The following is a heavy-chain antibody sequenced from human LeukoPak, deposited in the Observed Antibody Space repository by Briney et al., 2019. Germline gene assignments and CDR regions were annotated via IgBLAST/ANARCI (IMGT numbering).Heavy chain of an antibody. V-gene: IGHV3-30-3*01. J-gene: IGHJ6*02. CDR3: ASVPGTTPYMDV. CDR1: GFTFSSYA. CDR2: ISYDGSNK. D-gene: IGHD1-7*01. Sequence: PGGSLRLSCAASGFTFSSYAMHWVRQAPGKGLEWVAVISYDGSNKYYADSVKGRFTISRDNSKNTLYLQMNSLRAEDTAVYYCASVPGTTPYMDVWGQGTTVTVSS.